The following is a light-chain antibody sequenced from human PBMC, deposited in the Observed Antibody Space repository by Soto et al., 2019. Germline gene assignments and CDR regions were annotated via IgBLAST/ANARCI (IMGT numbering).Light chain of an antibody. V-gene: IGKV1-9*01. CDR3: QPLHTYPRT. CDR2: AAT. Sequence: DIRLTQSPSFLSGSVGDRVTITCRASQDINSYLAWYQQKPGKAPKLLIYAATTLVSAVPSRFSGGGSGTEFTLTISSLQPADVATYYFQPLHTYPRTFGQGTNMEF. J-gene: IGKJ1*01. CDR1: QDINSY.